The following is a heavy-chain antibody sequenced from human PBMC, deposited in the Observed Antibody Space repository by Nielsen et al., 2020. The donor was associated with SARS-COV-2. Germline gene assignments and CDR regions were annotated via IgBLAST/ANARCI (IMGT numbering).Heavy chain of an antibody. CDR3: ATVIGSNVLRYFDWAY. D-gene: IGHD3-9*01. CDR1: GFTFSSYA. CDR2: ISGSGGST. Sequence: GGSLRLSCAASGFTFSSYAMSWVRQAPGKGLEWVSAISGSGGSTYYADSVRGRFTISRDNTRKSLFLQMNSLRSEDTAVYYCATVIGSNVLRYFDWAYWGQGTLVTVSS. J-gene: IGHJ4*02. V-gene: IGHV3-23*01.